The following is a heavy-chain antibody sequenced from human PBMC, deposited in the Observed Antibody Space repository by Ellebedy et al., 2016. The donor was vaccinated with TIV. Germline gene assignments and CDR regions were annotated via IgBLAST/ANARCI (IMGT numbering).Heavy chain of an antibody. D-gene: IGHD1-26*01. V-gene: IGHV3-11*01. CDR3: AREAGWELLHYYYYGMDV. CDR2: ISSSGSTI. J-gene: IGHJ6*02. CDR1: GFTFSDYY. Sequence: GGSLRLSXAASGFTFSDYYMSWIRQAPGKGLAWVSYISSSGSTIYYADSVKGRFTISRDNAKNSLYLQMNSLRAEDTAVYYCAREAGWELLHYYYYGMDVWGQGTTVTVSS.